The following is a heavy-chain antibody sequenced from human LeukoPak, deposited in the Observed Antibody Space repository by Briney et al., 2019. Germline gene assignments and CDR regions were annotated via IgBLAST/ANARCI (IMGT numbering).Heavy chain of an antibody. J-gene: IGHJ6*03. CDR3: AKVLGAAPDHFYYYMDV. CDR1: GYTFTSYG. V-gene: IGHV1-18*01. Sequence: ASVKVSCKASGYTFTSYGISWVRQAPGQGLEWMGWISAYNGNTNYAQKLQGRVTMTTDTSTSTAYMELRSLRSDDTAVYYCAKVLGAAPDHFYYYMDVWGKGTTVTVSS. CDR2: ISAYNGNT. D-gene: IGHD6-13*01.